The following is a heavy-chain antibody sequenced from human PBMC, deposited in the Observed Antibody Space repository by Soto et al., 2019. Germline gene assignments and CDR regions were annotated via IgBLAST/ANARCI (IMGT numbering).Heavy chain of an antibody. Sequence: QLQLQESGSGLVKPSQTLSLTCAVSGGSISSGGYSWSWIRQPPGKGLEWIGYIYHSGSTNYNPSLKSRVTISVDRSKNQFSLKLSSVTAADTAVYYCARALLGELSFLFDYWGQGTLVTVSS. V-gene: IGHV4-30-2*01. CDR1: GGSISSGGYS. CDR3: ARALLGELSFLFDY. CDR2: IYHSGST. J-gene: IGHJ4*02. D-gene: IGHD3-16*02.